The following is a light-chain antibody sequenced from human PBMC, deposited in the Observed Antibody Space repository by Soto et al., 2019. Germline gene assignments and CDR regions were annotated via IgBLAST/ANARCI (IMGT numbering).Light chain of an antibody. V-gene: IGLV1-40*01. J-gene: IGLJ2*01. Sequence: QSVLTQPPSVSGAPGQRVIISCTGSSSNIGAGYDVHWYQQLPGTAPKLLIYGNTNRPSGVPERFSGSKSGTSASLAITGLQAEDEADYYCQSYDSRLSGSVVFGGGTKVTVL. CDR3: QSYDSRLSGSVV. CDR2: GNT. CDR1: SSNIGAGYD.